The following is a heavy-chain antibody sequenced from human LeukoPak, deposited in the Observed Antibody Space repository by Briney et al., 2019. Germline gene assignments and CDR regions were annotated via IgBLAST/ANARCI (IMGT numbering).Heavy chain of an antibody. CDR3: ARPPSRGYSSSFEY. CDR2: IYPDESNI. V-gene: IGHV5-51*01. J-gene: IGHJ4*02. D-gene: IGHD2-2*03. CDR1: GYSFPTYW. Sequence: GESLKISCKASGYSFPTYWIAWVRQMPGNGLEWMGIIYPDESNIRYSPSFQGQVTISADKSISTAYLQWSSLKASDTAMYYCARPPSRGYSSSFEYWGQGTLVTVSS.